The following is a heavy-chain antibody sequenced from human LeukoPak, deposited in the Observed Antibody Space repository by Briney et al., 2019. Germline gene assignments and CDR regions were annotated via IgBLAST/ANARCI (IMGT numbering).Heavy chain of an antibody. CDR1: GFTFSSYD. J-gene: IGHJ4*02. Sequence: PGGSLRLSCAASGFTFSSYDMHWVRQATGKGLEWVSAIGTAGDTYYPGSVKGRFTISRENAKNSLYLQMNSLRAGDTAVYYCARGAPYGSGSYYPYYFDYWGQGTLVTVSS. V-gene: IGHV3-13*01. D-gene: IGHD3-10*01. CDR3: ARGAPYGSGSYYPYYFDY. CDR2: IGTAGDT.